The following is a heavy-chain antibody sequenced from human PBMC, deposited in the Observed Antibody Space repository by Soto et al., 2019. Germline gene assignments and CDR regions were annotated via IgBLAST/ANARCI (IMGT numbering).Heavy chain of an antibody. J-gene: IGHJ4*02. CDR3: ARDIESVKVSHHNSVGPGY. CDR1: GFTFKDFA. Sequence: GGSLRLSCAASGFTFKDFAMHWVRQAPGKGLEWVAVISFDGTNTYYADSVRGRVTISRDDSRSTLYLQMKSVRVEDSALFYCARDIESVKVSHHNSVGPGYWGQGTLVTVPS. CDR2: ISFDGTNT. D-gene: IGHD1-1*01. V-gene: IGHV3-30-3*01.